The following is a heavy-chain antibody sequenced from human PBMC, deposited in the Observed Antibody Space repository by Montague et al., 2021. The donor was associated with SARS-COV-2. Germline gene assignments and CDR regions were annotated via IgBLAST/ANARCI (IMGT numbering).Heavy chain of an antibody. CDR3: AREGSPDTRIRGVLHY. J-gene: IGHJ4*02. CDR2: INHNGGT. Sequence: SETLSLTCVVNGGSFTGYYWTWIRQPPGKGPEWIGEINHNGGTNYNPSLKSRVTMSVGRSKSQFSLTLNSVTAADTAVYYCAREGSPDTRIRGVLHYWGQGTLVTVSS. D-gene: IGHD3-10*01. V-gene: IGHV4-34*01. CDR1: GGSFTGYY.